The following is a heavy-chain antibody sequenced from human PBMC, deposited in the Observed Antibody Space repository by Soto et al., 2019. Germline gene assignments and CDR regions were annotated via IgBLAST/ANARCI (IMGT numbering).Heavy chain of an antibody. V-gene: IGHV3-74*01. J-gene: IGHJ4*02. CDR2: INSDGSST. CDR1: GFTLSSYW. CDR3: ARFTYYYDSGNYYPLYFDY. D-gene: IGHD3-22*01. Sequence: GGSLRLSCVVSGFTLSSYWMHWVRQAPGKGLVWVSRINSDGSSTSYADSVKGRFTISRDNAKNTLYLQMNSLRAEDTAVYYCARFTYYYDSGNYYPLYFDYWGQGTRVTVSS.